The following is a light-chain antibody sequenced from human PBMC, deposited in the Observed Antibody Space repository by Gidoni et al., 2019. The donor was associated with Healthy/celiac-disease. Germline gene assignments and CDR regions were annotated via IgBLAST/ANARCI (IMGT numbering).Light chain of an antibody. Sequence: QSALTPPASVSGSPGQSITISCTGTSSDVGSYNLVSWYQQHPGTAPKLMIYEGSKRPSGVSNRFSGSKSGNTASLTISGLQAEDEADYYCCSYAGSRSVVFGGGTKLTVL. CDR3: CSYAGSRSVV. J-gene: IGLJ2*01. CDR1: SSDVGSYNL. CDR2: EGS. V-gene: IGLV2-23*01.